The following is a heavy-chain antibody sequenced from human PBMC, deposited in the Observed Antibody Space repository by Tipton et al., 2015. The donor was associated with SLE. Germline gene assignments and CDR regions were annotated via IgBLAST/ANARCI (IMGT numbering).Heavy chain of an antibody. J-gene: IGHJ5*02. CDR2: IYYSGST. D-gene: IGHD3-10*01. CDR3: ARAPGETWFDP. CDR1: GGSISSYY. Sequence: TLSLTCTVSGGSISSYYWSWIRQPPGKGLEWIGYIYYSGSTNCNPSLKSRVTISVDTSKNQFSLKLSSVTAADTAVYYCARAPGETWFDPWGQGTLVTVSS. V-gene: IGHV4-59*01.